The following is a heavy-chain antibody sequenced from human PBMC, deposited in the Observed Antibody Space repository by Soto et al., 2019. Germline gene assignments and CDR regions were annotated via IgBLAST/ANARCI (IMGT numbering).Heavy chain of an antibody. V-gene: IGHV1-2*02. CDR2: INPNSGGT. Sequence: ASVKVSCKASGYTFTGYYMHWVRQAPGQGLEWMGWINPNSGGTNYAQKFQGRVTMTRDTSLSTAYMELSRLRSDDTAVYYCARGACYYDSSGYYYSPVDYWGQGTLVTVSS. D-gene: IGHD3-22*01. CDR1: GYTFTGYY. CDR3: ARGACYYDSSGYYYSPVDY. J-gene: IGHJ4*02.